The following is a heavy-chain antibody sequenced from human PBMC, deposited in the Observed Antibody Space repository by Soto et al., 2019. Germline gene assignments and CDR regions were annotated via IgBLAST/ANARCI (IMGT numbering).Heavy chain of an antibody. CDR3: ARPDRVKRWLQSPYYYGMDV. J-gene: IGHJ6*02. CDR2: IYYSGST. V-gene: IGHV4-39*01. Sequence: SSETLSLTCTVSGGSISSSSYYWGWIRQPPGKGLEWIGSIYYSGSTYYNPSLKSRVTISVDTSKNQFSLKLSSVTAADTAVYYCARPDRVKRWLQSPYYYGMDVWGQGTTVTVSS. D-gene: IGHD5-12*01. CDR1: GGSISSSSYY.